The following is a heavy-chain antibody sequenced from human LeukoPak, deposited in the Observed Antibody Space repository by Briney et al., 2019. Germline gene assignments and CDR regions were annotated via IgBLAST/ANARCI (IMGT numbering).Heavy chain of an antibody. J-gene: IGHJ6*02. CDR1: GGSFSGYY. CDR3: ARGYSSSWYYYGMDV. D-gene: IGHD6-13*01. Sequence: TSETLSLTCAVYGGSFSGYYWSWIRQPPGKGLEWIGYIYYSGSTNYNPSLKSRVTISVDTSKNQFSLKLSSVTAADTAVYYCARGYSSSWYYYGMDVWGQGTTVTVSS. CDR2: IYYSGST. V-gene: IGHV4-59*01.